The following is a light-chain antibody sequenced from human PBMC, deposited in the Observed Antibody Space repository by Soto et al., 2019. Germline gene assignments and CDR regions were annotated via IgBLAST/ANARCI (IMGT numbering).Light chain of an antibody. CDR1: SSDVGGFNY. Sequence: QSVLTQPASVSGSPGQSIAISCTGTSSDVGGFNYVSWYQQHPGKAPKFMIYDVSGRPSGVSDRFSGSKSGNTASLTISGLQAEDEADYYCASYTTSSTYVFGTGTKVTVL. CDR3: ASYTTSSTYV. CDR2: DVS. J-gene: IGLJ1*01. V-gene: IGLV2-14*03.